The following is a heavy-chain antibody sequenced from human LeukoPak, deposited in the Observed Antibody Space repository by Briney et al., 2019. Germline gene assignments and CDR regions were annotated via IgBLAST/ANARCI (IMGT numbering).Heavy chain of an antibody. CDR3: ARVAIYDSSGYYPFAY. V-gene: IGHV3-48*03. J-gene: IGHJ4*02. D-gene: IGHD3-22*01. CDR1: GFTFSSYE. CDR2: TSRSGNNK. Sequence: SGGSLRLSCVASGFTFSSYEVNWVRQAPGKGLEWVSYTSRSGNNKKYADSVKGRFTISRDNAKNSVSLQMNSLRAEDTAVYYCARVAIYDSSGYYPFAYWGQGTLVTVSS.